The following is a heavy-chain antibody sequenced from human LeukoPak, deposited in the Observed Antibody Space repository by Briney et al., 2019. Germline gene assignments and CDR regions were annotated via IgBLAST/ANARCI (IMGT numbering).Heavy chain of an antibody. CDR2: INPNSGDT. CDR1: GYTFTGYY. V-gene: IGHV1-2*02. D-gene: IGHD3-16*01. CDR3: ATQRGSYLWGTDFDY. Sequence: ASVKVSCKASGYTFTGYYMHWVRQAPGHGLEWMGWINPNSGDTKYAQKFQGRVTMTRDTSISTAYMELSRLTSDDTAVYYCATQRGSYLWGTDFDYWGQGTLVTVSS. J-gene: IGHJ4*02.